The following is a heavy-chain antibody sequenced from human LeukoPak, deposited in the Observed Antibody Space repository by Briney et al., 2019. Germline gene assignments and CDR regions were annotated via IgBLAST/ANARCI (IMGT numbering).Heavy chain of an antibody. D-gene: IGHD6-19*01. J-gene: IGHJ4*02. CDR3: AKVGTFGWYYFDY. V-gene: IGHV3-23*01. CDR1: GFTYDRYG. CDR2: ISSDGRNT. Sequence: GGSLRLSCAASGFTYDRYGMAWVRQTPGRGLEWVSTISSDGRNTHYADSVRGRFTISRDNSKNTLYLQMNTLRAEDTAEYYCAKVGTFGWYYFDYWGQGTLVTVSS.